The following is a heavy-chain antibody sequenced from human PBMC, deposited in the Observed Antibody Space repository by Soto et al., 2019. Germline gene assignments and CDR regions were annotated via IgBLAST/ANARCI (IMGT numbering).Heavy chain of an antibody. V-gene: IGHV3-9*01. CDR2: ISWNSDST. J-gene: IGHJ4*02. Sequence: EVHLVESGGGLVQPGRSLRLSCAASGFTFDDYAMHWVRQAPGKGLEWVSGISWNSDSTGYADSVKGRFTISRYNAKNSLFLQMNSLRAEDTALYFCAKDTYIIVGGTHIDFWGRGTLVSVSS. CDR1: GFTFDDYA. CDR3: AKDTYIIVGGTHIDF. D-gene: IGHD1-26*01.